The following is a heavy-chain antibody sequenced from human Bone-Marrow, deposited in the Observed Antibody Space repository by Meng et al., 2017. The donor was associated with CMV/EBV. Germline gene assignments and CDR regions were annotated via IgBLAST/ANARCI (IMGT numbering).Heavy chain of an antibody. CDR2: IIPIFGTA. CDR3: AFRREGWLQLNYYYYGMDV. D-gene: IGHD5-24*01. Sequence: SVKVSCKASGGTFSSYAISWVRQAPGQGLEWMGGIIPIFGTANYAQKFQGRVTITTDESTSTAYMELSSLRSEDTAVYYCAFRREGWLQLNYYYYGMDVWGQGTTVTVSS. CDR1: GGTFSSYA. J-gene: IGHJ6*02. V-gene: IGHV1-69*05.